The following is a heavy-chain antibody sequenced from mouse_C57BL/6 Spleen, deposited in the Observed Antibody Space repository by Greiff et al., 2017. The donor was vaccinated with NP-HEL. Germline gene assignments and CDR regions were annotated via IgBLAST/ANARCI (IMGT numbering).Heavy chain of an antibody. CDR3: ARGDYDRGCAY. V-gene: IGHV5-15*01. D-gene: IGHD2-4*01. Sequence: EVHLVESGGGLVQPGGSLKLSCAASGFTFSDYGMAWVRQAPRKGPEWVAFISNLAYSIYYADTVTGRFTISRENAKNTLYLEMSSLRSEDTAMYYCARGDYDRGCAYWGQGTLVTVSA. CDR2: ISNLAYSI. CDR1: GFTFSDYG. J-gene: IGHJ3*01.